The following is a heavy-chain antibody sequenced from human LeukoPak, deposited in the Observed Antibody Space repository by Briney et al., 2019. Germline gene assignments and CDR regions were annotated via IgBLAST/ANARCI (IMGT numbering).Heavy chain of an antibody. J-gene: IGHJ4*02. CDR1: GFPFIEYS. V-gene: IGHV3-48*01. CDR3: ARDHNYAFDY. Sequence: VGSLRLSCTASGFPFIEYSMNWVRQAPGKGLEWISYIGIDSGNTKYADSVRGRFTISADRAQNSLYLQMDSLRVEDTAVYYCARDHNYAFDYWGQGTLVTVSS. CDR2: IGIDSGNT. D-gene: IGHD1-1*01.